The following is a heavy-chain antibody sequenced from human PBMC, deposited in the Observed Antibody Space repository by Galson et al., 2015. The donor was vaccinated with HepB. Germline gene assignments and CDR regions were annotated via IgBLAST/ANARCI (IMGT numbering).Heavy chain of an antibody. V-gene: IGHV1-18*01. CDR1: GYSFTSYG. CDR3: ARDRTGTTMDY. J-gene: IGHJ4*02. D-gene: IGHD1-7*01. CDR2: ISAYNGNT. Sequence: QSGAEVKKPGESLKISCKGSGYSFTSYGISWVRQAPGQGLEWMGWISAYNGNTNYAQKLQGRVTMTTDTSTSTAYMELRSLRSDDTAVYYCARDRTGTTMDYWGQGTLVTVSS.